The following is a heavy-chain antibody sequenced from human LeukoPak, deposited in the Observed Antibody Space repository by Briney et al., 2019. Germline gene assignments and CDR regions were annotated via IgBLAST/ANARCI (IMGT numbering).Heavy chain of an antibody. D-gene: IGHD3-22*01. CDR2: INTNTGNP. Sequence: ASVKVSCKASGYTFTSYAMNWVRQAPGQGLDWMGWINTNTGNPTYAQGFTGRFVFSLDTSVSTAYLQISSLKAEDTAVYYCARVSYDSSGYNDAFDIWGQGTMVTVSS. V-gene: IGHV7-4-1*02. CDR3: ARVSYDSSGYNDAFDI. J-gene: IGHJ3*02. CDR1: GYTFTSYA.